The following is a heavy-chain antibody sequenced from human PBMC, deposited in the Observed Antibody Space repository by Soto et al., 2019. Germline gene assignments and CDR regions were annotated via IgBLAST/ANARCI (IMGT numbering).Heavy chain of an antibody. Sequence: GGSLRLSCAASGFTFSDYYMSWIRQAPGKGLEWVSYISSSGSTIYYADSVKGRFTISRDNAKNSLYLQMNSLRAEDTAVYYCARDTNKYQLLSDYWGQGTLVTVSS. CDR3: ARDTNKYQLLSDY. CDR2: ISSSGSTI. CDR1: GFTFSDYY. J-gene: IGHJ4*02. V-gene: IGHV3-11*01. D-gene: IGHD2-2*01.